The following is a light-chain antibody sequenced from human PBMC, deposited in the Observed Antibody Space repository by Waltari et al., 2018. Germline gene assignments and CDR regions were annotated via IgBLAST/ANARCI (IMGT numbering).Light chain of an antibody. CDR2: DAS. CDR3: QQRSNWPPNT. CDR1: QSVSSY. V-gene: IGKV3-11*01. Sequence: TQSPATLSLSPGARATLSCRASQSVSSYLAWYQQKPGQAPRLLIYDASNRATGIPARFSGSGSGTDFTLTISSLEPEDFAVYYCQQRSNWPPNTFGQGTRLEIK. J-gene: IGKJ5*01.